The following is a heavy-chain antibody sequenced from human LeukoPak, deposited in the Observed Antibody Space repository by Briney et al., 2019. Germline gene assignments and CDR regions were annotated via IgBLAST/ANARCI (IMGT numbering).Heavy chain of an antibody. D-gene: IGHD2-15*01. CDR3: ARDLGCSGGSCYPNPNYYYGMDV. J-gene: IGHJ6*02. Sequence: PGGSLRLSCAASGFTFSSYSMNWVRQAPGKGLEWVSSISSSSYIYYAGSVKGRFTISRDNAKNSLYLQMNSLRAEDTAVYYCARDLGCSGGSCYPNPNYYYGMDVWGQGTTVTVSS. CDR2: ISSSSYI. V-gene: IGHV3-21*01. CDR1: GFTFSSYS.